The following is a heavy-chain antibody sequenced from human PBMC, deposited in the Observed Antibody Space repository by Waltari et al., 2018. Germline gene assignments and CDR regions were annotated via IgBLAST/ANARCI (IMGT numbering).Heavy chain of an antibody. CDR1: GFTFSSYW. CDR2: IKQDGSEK. CDR3: ARGLDDYGDYALDY. J-gene: IGHJ4*02. Sequence: EVQLVESGGGLVQPGGSLRLSCAASGFTFSSYWMSWVRKAPGKGLEWVANIKQDGSEKYYVDSVKGRFTISRDNAKNSLYLQMNSLRAEDTAVYYCARGLDDYGDYALDYWGQGTLVTVSS. V-gene: IGHV3-7*03. D-gene: IGHD4-17*01.